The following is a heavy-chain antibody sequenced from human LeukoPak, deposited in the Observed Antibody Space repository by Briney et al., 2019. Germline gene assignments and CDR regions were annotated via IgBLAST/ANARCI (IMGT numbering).Heavy chain of an antibody. D-gene: IGHD3-3*01. V-gene: IGHV4-30-2*01. Sequence: PSETLSLTCAVSGGSISSGGYSWSWIRQPPGKGLEWIGYIYHSGSTYYNPSLKSRVTISVDTSKNQFSLKLSSVTAADTAVYYCARGGTYYDFWSGYRSSFDYWGQGTLVTVSS. CDR2: IYHSGST. J-gene: IGHJ4*02. CDR1: GGSISSGGYS. CDR3: ARGGTYYDFWSGYRSSFDY.